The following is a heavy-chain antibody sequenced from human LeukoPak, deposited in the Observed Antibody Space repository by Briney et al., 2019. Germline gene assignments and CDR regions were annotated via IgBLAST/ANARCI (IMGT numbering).Heavy chain of an antibody. D-gene: IGHD1-26*01. CDR2: VNPNSGDT. V-gene: IGHV1-2*02. J-gene: IGHJ4*02. CDR3: SRGRRILVGDTNAGDYFDY. CDR1: GYTFTSYD. Sequence: ASVKVSCKASGYTFTSYDINWVRQATGQGLEWMGWVNPNSGDTYYAQKFQGRVTMTRDTSISTAYMELSRLRSDDTAVYYCSRGRRILVGDTNAGDYFDYWGQGTLVTVSS.